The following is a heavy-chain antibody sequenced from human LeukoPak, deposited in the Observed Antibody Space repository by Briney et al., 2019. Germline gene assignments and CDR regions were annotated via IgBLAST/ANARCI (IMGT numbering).Heavy chain of an antibody. CDR3: AGPDCSSTSCLFEF. CDR1: GYMFTELP. Sequence: ASVTVSCKVSGYMFTELPIHWVRQTPAKGLEWMGGFDPADGEPVYAQNFKDRLTMTEDTSTETAYMNLRSLGSEDTAVYCAAGPDCSSTSCLFEFWGQGTLVTVSS. CDR2: FDPADGEP. J-gene: IGHJ4*02. D-gene: IGHD2-2*01. V-gene: IGHV1-24*01.